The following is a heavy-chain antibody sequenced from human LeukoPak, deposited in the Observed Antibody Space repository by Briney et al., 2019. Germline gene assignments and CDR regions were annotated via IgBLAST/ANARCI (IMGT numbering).Heavy chain of an antibody. CDR2: ISPNADRT. CDR1: GFTFSSYA. CDR3: AIMHGYYDGSGYWVQ. V-gene: IGHV3-23*01. D-gene: IGHD3-22*01. J-gene: IGHJ4*02. Sequence: PGGSLRLSCAASGFTFSSYAMSWVRQAPGKRREWVSFISPNADRTSKADSVEGRFTISRDNPRNTLYLQMNSLRDADTAVYYCAIMHGYYDGSGYWVQWGQGTLVTVSS.